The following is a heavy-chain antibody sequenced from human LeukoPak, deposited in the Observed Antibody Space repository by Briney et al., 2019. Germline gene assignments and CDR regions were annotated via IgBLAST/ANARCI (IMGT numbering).Heavy chain of an antibody. CDR2: ISGSGGST. CDR1: GFTFSSYA. Sequence: GGSLRLSCAASGFTFSSYAMSWVRQAPGKGLEWVSAISGSGGSTYYADSVKGRFTISRDNSKNTLYLQMNSLRAEDTAVYYCARDGSYYGSGNHDYWGQGTLVTVSS. V-gene: IGHV3-23*01. CDR3: ARDGSYYGSGNHDY. J-gene: IGHJ4*02. D-gene: IGHD3-10*01.